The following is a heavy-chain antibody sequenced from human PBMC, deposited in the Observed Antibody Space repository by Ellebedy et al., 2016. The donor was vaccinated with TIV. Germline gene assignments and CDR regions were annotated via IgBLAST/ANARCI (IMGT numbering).Heavy chain of an antibody. J-gene: IGHJ5*02. D-gene: IGHD2-2*01. CDR1: GFTFSSYW. CDR3: ARVIIVPAAHNWFNP. V-gene: IGHV3-7*01. Sequence: GESLKISXAASGFTFSSYWMSWVRQAPGKGLEWVANIKQDGSEKYYVDSVKGRFTISRDNAKNSLYLQMNSLRAEDTAVYYCARVIIVPAAHNWFNPWGQGTLVTVSS. CDR2: IKQDGSEK.